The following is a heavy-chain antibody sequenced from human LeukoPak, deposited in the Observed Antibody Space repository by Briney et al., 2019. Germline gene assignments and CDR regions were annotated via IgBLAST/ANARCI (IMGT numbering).Heavy chain of an antibody. V-gene: IGHV3-23*01. Sequence: GGSLRLSCAASGFTFSSYAMNWVRQAPGKGLEWVSAISGSGGSTYYADSVKGRFTISRDNSKNTLYLQMNSLRAEDTAVYYCATGCGSGGSCYFVFDYWGQGTLVTVPS. CDR2: ISGSGGST. CDR3: ATGCGSGGSCYFVFDY. J-gene: IGHJ4*02. D-gene: IGHD2-15*01. CDR1: GFTFSSYA.